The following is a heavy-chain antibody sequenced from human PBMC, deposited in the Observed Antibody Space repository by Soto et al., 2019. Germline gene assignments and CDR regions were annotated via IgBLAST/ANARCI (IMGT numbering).Heavy chain of an antibody. V-gene: IGHV1-18*01. J-gene: IGHJ4*02. CDR1: GYAFTTYG. D-gene: IGHD1-1*01. CDR3: ARGRYGDY. Sequence: QVHLVQSGAEVKKPGASVKVSCKGSGYAFTTYGITWVRQAPGQGLEWMGWISAHNGNTNYAQKLQGRVTVTRDTSTSTAYMELRSLRYDHTAVYYCARGRYGDYWRQGALVTVSS. CDR2: ISAHNGNT.